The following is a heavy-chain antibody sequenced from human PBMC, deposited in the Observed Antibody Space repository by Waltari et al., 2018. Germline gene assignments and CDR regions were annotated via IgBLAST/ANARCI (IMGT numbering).Heavy chain of an antibody. D-gene: IGHD3-22*01. Sequence: QVQLQQSGPGLVKPSQTLSLTCAISGDSVSSNSAAWNWIRQSPSRGLEWLGRTYYRSKWYNDYAVSVKSRITINPDTSKNQFSLQLNSVTPDDTAVYYCARDQFGYYDSSGDDAFDIWGQGTMVTVSS. CDR2: TYYRSKWYN. CDR3: ARDQFGYYDSSGDDAFDI. V-gene: IGHV6-1*01. J-gene: IGHJ3*02. CDR1: GDSVSSNSAA.